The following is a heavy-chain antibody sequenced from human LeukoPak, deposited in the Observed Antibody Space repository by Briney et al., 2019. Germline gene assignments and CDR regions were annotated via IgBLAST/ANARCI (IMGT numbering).Heavy chain of an antibody. V-gene: IGHV1-24*01. CDR3: ATPPNTVWGANFDY. Sequence: ASVKVSCKVSGYTLTELSMHWVRRAPGKGLEWMGGFDPEDGETIYAQKFQGRVTMTEDTSTDTAYMELSSLRSEDTAVYYCATPPNTVWGANFDYWGQGTLVTVSS. J-gene: IGHJ4*02. D-gene: IGHD3-16*01. CDR1: GYTLTELS. CDR2: FDPEDGET.